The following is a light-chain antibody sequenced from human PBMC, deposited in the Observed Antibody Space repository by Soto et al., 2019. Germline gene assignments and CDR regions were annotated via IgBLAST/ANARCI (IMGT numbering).Light chain of an antibody. CDR2: KAS. CDR3: QQYNSYST. CDR1: QSISSW. J-gene: IGKJ1*01. V-gene: IGKV1-5*03. Sequence: IQMTQSLSSLSASVGDRVTITCRASQSISSWLAWYQQKPGKAPKLLIYKASSLESGVPSRFSGSGSGTEFTLTISSLQPDDFATYYCQQYNSYSTFGQGTKVDIK.